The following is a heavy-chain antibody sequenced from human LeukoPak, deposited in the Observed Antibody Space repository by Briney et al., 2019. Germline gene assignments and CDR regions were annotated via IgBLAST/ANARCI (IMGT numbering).Heavy chain of an antibody. V-gene: IGHV4-34*01. J-gene: IGHJ4*02. CDR1: GGSFSGYY. Sequence: SETLSLTCAVYGGSFSGYYWSWIRQPPGKGLEWIGEINHSGSTNYSPSLKSRVTISVDTSKNQFSLKLSSVTAADTAVYYCARDRPSSSSGIDYWGQGTLVTVSS. CDR3: ARDRPSSSSGIDY. D-gene: IGHD6-6*01. CDR2: INHSGST.